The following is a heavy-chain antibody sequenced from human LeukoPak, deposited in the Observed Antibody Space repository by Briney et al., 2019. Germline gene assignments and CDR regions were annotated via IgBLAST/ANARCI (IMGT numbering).Heavy chain of an antibody. D-gene: IGHD6-19*01. J-gene: IGHJ4*02. CDR2: ISYDGSNK. CDR1: GFTFSSYG. CDR3: AKDRVAVAGPYDY. Sequence: GGSLRLSCAASGFTFSSYGMHWVRQAPGKGLEWVAVISYDGSNKYYADSVKGRFTISRDNSKNTLYLQMNSLRAEDTAVYYCAKDRVAVAGPYDYWGQGTLVTGSS. V-gene: IGHV3-30*18.